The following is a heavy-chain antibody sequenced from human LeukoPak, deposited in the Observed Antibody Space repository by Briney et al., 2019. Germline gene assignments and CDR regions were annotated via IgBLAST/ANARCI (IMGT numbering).Heavy chain of an antibody. CDR1: EFTFSSYW. CDR3: ARDSSSWYYYYYGMDV. CDR2: IKQDGSEK. V-gene: IGHV3-7*01. Sequence: GGSLRLSCAASEFTFSSYWMSWVRQAPGKGLEWVANIKQDGSEKYYVDSVKGRFTISRDNAKNSLYLQMNSLRAEDTAVYYCARDSSSWYYYYYGMDVWGQGTTVTVSS. J-gene: IGHJ6*02. D-gene: IGHD6-13*01.